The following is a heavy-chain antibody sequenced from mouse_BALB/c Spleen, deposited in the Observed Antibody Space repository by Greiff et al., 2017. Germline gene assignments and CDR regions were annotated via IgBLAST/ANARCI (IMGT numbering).Heavy chain of an antibody. CDR3: ARGDYYGSPYAMDY. V-gene: IGHV5-6-3*01. CDR1: GFTFSSYG. Sequence: EVKVEESGGGLVQPGGSLKLSCAASGFTFSSYGMSWVRQTPDKRLELVATINSNCGSTYYPDSVKGRFTISRDNAKNTLYLQMSSLKSEDTAMYYCARGDYYGSPYAMDYWGQGTSVTVSS. J-gene: IGHJ4*01. D-gene: IGHD1-1*01. CDR2: INSNCGST.